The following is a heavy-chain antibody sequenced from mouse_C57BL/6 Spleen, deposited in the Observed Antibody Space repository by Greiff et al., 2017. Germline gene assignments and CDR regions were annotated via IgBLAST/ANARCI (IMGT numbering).Heavy chain of an antibody. CDR2: IDPENGDT. Sequence: EVQLQESGAELVRPGASVKLSCTASGFNIKDDYMHWVKQRPEQGLEWIGWIDPENGDTEYASKFQGKATITADTSSNTAYLQLSSLTSEDTAVYYCTTPGGYYIDYWGQGTTLTVSS. CDR1: GFNIKDDY. V-gene: IGHV14-4*01. J-gene: IGHJ2*01. CDR3: TTPGGYYIDY.